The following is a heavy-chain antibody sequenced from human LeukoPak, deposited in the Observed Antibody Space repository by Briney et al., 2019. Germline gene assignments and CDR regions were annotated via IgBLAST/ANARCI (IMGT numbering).Heavy chain of an antibody. V-gene: IGHV3-30*18. Sequence: GGSLRLSCAASGFSFISYGMHWVRQAPGKGLEWVGVISDDGRRKDYADSVKGRITISRDNSKDTLYLQMNSLRAEDTAVYYCAKRPSDYGDYVSYFDYWGQGTLVTVSS. CDR3: AKRPSDYGDYVSYFDY. CDR1: GFSFISYG. CDR2: ISDDGRRK. J-gene: IGHJ4*02. D-gene: IGHD4-17*01.